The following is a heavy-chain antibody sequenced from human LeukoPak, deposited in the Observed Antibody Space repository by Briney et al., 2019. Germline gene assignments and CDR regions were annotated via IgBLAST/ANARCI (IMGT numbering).Heavy chain of an antibody. CDR3: ARDRGQQSSNYDILTGPDY. J-gene: IGHJ4*02. Sequence: ASVKVSCKASGYTFTSYAMNWVRQAPGQGLEWMGWINTNTGNPTYAQGFTGRFVFSLDTSVSTAYLQISSLKAEDTAVYYCARDRGQQSSNYDILTGPDYWGQGTLVTVSS. V-gene: IGHV7-4-1*02. CDR1: GYTFTSYA. D-gene: IGHD3-9*01. CDR2: INTNTGNP.